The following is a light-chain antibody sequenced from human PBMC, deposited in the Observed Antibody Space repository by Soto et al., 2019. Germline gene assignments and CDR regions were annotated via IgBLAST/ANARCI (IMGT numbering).Light chain of an antibody. J-gene: IGKJ1*01. CDR3: QQDDTSPRT. CDR2: GAS. CDR1: QSVSSNY. Sequence: EVMLTQSPGTLSLSPGERATLSCRASQSVSSNYLAWYQQKSGQAPRLLIYGASNRATGIQDRFSGSGSGTDFTLTIRRLEPEDFAVYYCQQDDTSPRTFGQGTKVEFK. V-gene: IGKV3-20*01.